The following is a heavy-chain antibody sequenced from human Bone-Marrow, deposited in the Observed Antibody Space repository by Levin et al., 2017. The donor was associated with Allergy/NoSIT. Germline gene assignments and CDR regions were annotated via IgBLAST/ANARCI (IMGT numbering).Heavy chain of an antibody. CDR2: ISYDGSIK. CDR3: AKEPVLYTSGWYFEH. Sequence: GGSLRLSCAASGFTFSSYGMQWVRQAPGKGLQWVAVISYDGSIKYYADSVRGRFTISRDNSKNTLYLQVNSLRAEDTAVYYCAKEPVLYTSGWYFEHWGQGTLVTVSS. V-gene: IGHV3-30*18. J-gene: IGHJ4*02. D-gene: IGHD6-19*01. CDR1: GFTFSSYG.